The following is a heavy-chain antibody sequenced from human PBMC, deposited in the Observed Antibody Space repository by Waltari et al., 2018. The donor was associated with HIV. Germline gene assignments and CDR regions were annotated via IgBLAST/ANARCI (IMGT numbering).Heavy chain of an antibody. V-gene: IGHV1-18*01. CDR3: ARDALVLYYYDSSGRYFDY. J-gene: IGHJ4*02. D-gene: IGHD3-22*01. Sequence: QVQLVQSGAEVKKPGASVKVSCKASGYTFTSYGISWVRQAPGQGLEWMGWISAYNGNTNYAQKLQGRVTMTTDTSTSTAYMELRSLRSDDTAVYYCARDALVLYYYDSSGRYFDYWGQGTLVTVSS. CDR2: ISAYNGNT. CDR1: GYTFTSYG.